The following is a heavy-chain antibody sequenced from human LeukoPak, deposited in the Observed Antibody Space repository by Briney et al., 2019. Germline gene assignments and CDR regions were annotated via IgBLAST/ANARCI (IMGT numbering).Heavy chain of an antibody. V-gene: IGHV4-59*01. CDR1: GGSISSYY. J-gene: IGHJ4*02. CDR2: IYYSGST. D-gene: IGHD1-7*01. Sequence: SETLSLTCTVSGGSISSYYWSWIRQPPGKGLEWIGYIYYSGSTNYNPSLKSRVTISVDTSKNQFSLKLSSVTAADTAVYCCARSGTTSGAYYWGQGTLVTVLS. CDR3: ARSGTTSGAYY.